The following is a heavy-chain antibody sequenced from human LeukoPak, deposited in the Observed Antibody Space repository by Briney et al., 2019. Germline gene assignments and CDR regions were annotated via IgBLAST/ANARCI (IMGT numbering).Heavy chain of an antibody. V-gene: IGHV4-59*08. Sequence: SETLSLTCTVSGGSISSYYWSWIRQPPGKGLEWIGYIYYSGSTYYNPSLKSRVTISVDTSKNQFSLKLSSVTAADTAVYYCARIRMITFGGVIDYWGQGTLVTVSS. J-gene: IGHJ4*02. CDR2: IYYSGST. D-gene: IGHD3-16*01. CDR3: ARIRMITFGGVIDY. CDR1: GGSISSYY.